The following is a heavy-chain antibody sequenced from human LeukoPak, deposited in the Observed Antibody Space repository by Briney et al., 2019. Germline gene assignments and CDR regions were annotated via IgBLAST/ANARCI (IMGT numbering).Heavy chain of an antibody. D-gene: IGHD3-10*01. V-gene: IGHV3-7*04. Sequence: GGSLRLSCAASGFTFSTYWMSWVRQVPGKGLECVANIKPDGSEKYYVDSVKGRFTISRDNAKNSLDLQMNSLRAEDTAVYYCARGGFNYLSLDSWGQGTRVTVSS. CDR1: GFTFSTYW. CDR3: ARGGFNYLSLDS. CDR2: IKPDGSEK. J-gene: IGHJ4*02.